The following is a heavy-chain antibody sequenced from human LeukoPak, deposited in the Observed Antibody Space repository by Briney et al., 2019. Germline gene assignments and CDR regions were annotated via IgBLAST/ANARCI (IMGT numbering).Heavy chain of an antibody. CDR3: ARDGVVYDFWSGYSYGMDV. CDR2: INPNSGGT. Sequence: GASVKVSCKASGYTFTGYYMHWVRQAPGQGLEWMGRINPNSGGTNYAQRFQGRVTMTRDTSISTAYMELSRLRSDDTAVYYCARDGVVYDFWSGYSYGMDVWGQGTTVTVSS. CDR1: GYTFTGYY. V-gene: IGHV1-2*06. J-gene: IGHJ6*02. D-gene: IGHD3-3*01.